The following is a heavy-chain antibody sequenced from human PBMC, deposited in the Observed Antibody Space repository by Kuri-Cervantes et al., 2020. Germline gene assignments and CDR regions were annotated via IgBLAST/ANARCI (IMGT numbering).Heavy chain of an antibody. CDR1: GGSISSSSYY. Sequence: SETLSLTCTVPGGSISSSSYYWGWIRQPPGKGLEWIGSIYYSGSTYYSPSLKSRVTISVDTSKNQFSLKLSSVTAADTAVYYCARRYYGSDAFDIWGQGTMVTVSS. D-gene: IGHD3-10*01. CDR3: ARRYYGSDAFDI. CDR2: IYYSGST. J-gene: IGHJ3*02. V-gene: IGHV4-39*01.